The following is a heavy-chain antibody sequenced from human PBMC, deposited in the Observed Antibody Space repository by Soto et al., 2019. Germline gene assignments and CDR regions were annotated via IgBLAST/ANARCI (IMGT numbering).Heavy chain of an antibody. J-gene: IGHJ3*02. V-gene: IGHV1-24*01. CDR2: FDPEDGET. D-gene: IGHD4-17*01. Sequence: ASVKVSCKVSGYTLTELSMHWVRQAPGKGLEWMGGFDPEDGETIYAQKFQDRVTMTEDTSTDTAYMELSSLRSEDTAVYYCAVTRVSTVTTPRRCDAFDIWGQGTMVTVSS. CDR3: AVTRVSTVTTPRRCDAFDI. CDR1: GYTLTELS.